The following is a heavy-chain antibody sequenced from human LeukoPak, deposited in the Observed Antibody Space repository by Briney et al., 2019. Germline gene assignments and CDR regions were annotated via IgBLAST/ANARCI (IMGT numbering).Heavy chain of an antibody. D-gene: IGHD6-19*01. CDR3: ASPRTYSSGWYLGY. CDR1: GFTFSDYY. J-gene: IGHJ4*02. CDR2: ISSSGSTI. V-gene: IGHV3-11*01. Sequence: GGSLRLSCAASGFTFSDYYMSWIRQAPGKGLEWVSYISSSGSTIYYADSVKGRFTISRDNAKNSLYLQMNSLRAKDTAVYYCASPRTYSSGWYLGYWGQGTLVTVSS.